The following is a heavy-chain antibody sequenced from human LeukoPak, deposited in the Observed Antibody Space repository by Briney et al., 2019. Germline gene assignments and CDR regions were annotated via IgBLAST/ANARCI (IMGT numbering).Heavy chain of an antibody. J-gene: IGHJ4*02. CDR2: ISSSSSTI. CDR1: GFTFSSYS. CDR3: SNKRDY. V-gene: IGHV3-48*04. Sequence: GGSLRLSCAASGFTFSSYSMNWVRQAPGKGLEWVSYISSSSSTIYYADSVKGRFTISRDNAKNSLYLQMNSLRVEDTAIYYCSNKRDYWGQGTLVTVSS.